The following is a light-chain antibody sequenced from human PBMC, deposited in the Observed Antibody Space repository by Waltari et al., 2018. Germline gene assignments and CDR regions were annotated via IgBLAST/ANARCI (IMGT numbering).Light chain of an antibody. Sequence: NFMLTQPHPVSESPGKTVTIPCTRSSGSIASNYVQWYQRRPGSVPTTVIYEDNQRPSGVPDRFSGSIDSSSNSASLTISGLQTEDEADYYCQSHDANHYVVFGGGTKVTVL. CDR2: EDN. V-gene: IGLV6-57*03. J-gene: IGLJ2*01. CDR1: SGSIASNY. CDR3: QSHDANHYVV.